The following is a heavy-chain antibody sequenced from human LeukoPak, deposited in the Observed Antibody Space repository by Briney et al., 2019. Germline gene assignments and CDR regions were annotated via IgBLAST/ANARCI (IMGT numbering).Heavy chain of an antibody. V-gene: IGHV4-39*07. CDR3: AREEGDGYNFGY. CDR2: IYYSGCT. CDR1: GGSISSSSYY. D-gene: IGHD5-24*01. J-gene: IGHJ4*02. Sequence: SETLSLTCTVSGGSISSSSYYWGWIRQPPGKGLEWIGSIYYSGCTYYNPSLKSRVTISVDTSKNQFSLKLSSVTAADTAVYYCAREEGDGYNFGYWGQGTLVTVSS.